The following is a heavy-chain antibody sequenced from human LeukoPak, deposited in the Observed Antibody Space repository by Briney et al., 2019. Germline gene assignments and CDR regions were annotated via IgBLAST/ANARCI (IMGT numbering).Heavy chain of an antibody. CDR1: GGSFSGYY. CDR2: INHSGST. D-gene: IGHD2-2*01. J-gene: IGHJ4*02. V-gene: IGHV4-34*01. CDR3: AREGCSSTSCYGGSGY. Sequence: SETLSLTCAVYGGSFSGYYWSWIRQPPGKGLEWIGEINHSGSTNYNPSLKSRVTISVDTSKNQFSLKLSSVTAADTAVYYCAREGCSSTSCYGGSGYWGQGTLVTVSS.